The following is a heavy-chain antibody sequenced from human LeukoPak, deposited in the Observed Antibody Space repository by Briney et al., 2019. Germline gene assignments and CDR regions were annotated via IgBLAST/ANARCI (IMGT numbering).Heavy chain of an antibody. V-gene: IGHV1-69*13. CDR1: GGTFSSYA. J-gene: IGHJ4*02. CDR2: IIPIFGTA. CDR3: ARAWSGYYLTPFDY. Sequence: SVKVSCKASGGTFSSYAISWVRQAPGQGLEWMGGIIPIFGTANYAQKFRGRVTITADESTSTAYMELSSLRSEDTAVYYCARAWSGYYLTPFDYWGQGTLVTVSS. D-gene: IGHD3-3*01.